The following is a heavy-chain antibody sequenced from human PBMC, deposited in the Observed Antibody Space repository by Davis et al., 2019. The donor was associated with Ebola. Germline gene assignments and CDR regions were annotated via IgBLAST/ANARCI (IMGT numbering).Heavy chain of an antibody. D-gene: IGHD4-17*01. V-gene: IGHV4-34*01. Sequence: PSETLSLTCAVYGGSFSGYYWSWIRQPPGKGLEWIGEINHSGSTNYNPSLKSRVTISVDTSKNQFSLKLSSVTAADTAVYYCARGYKRLSIKTTVTPPGYYYGMDVWGQGTTVTVSS. CDR2: INHSGST. CDR3: ARGYKRLSIKTTVTPPGYYYGMDV. J-gene: IGHJ6*02. CDR1: GGSFSGYY.